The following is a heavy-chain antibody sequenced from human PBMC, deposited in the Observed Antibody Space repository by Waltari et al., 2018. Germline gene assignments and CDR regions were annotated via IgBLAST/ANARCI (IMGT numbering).Heavy chain of an antibody. V-gene: IGHV4-34*01. J-gene: IGHJ4*02. Sequence: QVQLQQWGAGLLKPSETLSLTCAVYVGSFSCYYWSWIRQPPGKGLEWIGEINHSGSTNYNPSLKSRVTISVDTSKNQFSLKLSSVTAADTAVYYCERERPRYTTVVTTTPRGGGGYFDYWGQGTLVTVSS. CDR3: ERERPRYTTVVTTTPRGGGGYFDY. D-gene: IGHD2-15*01. CDR2: INHSGST. CDR1: VGSFSCYY.